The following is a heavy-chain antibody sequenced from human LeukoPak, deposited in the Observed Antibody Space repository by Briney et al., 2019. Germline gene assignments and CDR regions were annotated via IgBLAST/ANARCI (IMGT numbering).Heavy chain of an antibody. CDR1: GFTFSSYS. CDR2: ISSSGSTK. D-gene: IGHD3-3*01. CDR3: ASDYGFWSGGRFTDY. V-gene: IGHV3-48*01. J-gene: IGHJ4*02. Sequence: GGSLRLSCAASGFTFSSYSMNWVRQAPGKGLEWVSYISSSGSTKDYADSVKGRFTISRDNAKNSLYLQMNSLRAEDTAVYYCASDYGFWSGGRFTDYWGQGTLVTVSS.